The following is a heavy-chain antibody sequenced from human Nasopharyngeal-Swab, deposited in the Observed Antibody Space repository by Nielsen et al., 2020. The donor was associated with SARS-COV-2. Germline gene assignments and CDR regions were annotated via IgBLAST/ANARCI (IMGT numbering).Heavy chain of an antibody. CDR2: IYPGDSDT. Sequence: KVSCKASGYSFTSYWIGWVRQMPGKGLEWMGIIYPGDSDTRYSPSFQGQVTISADKSISTAYLQWSSLKASDTAMYYCARDEGVYSSSSRGAFDIWGQGTTVTVSS. CDR3: ARDEGVYSSSSRGAFDI. D-gene: IGHD6-6*01. V-gene: IGHV5-51*01. CDR1: GYSFTSYW. J-gene: IGHJ3*02.